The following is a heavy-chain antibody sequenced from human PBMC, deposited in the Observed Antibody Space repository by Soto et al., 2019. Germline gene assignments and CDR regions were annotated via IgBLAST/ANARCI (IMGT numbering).Heavy chain of an antibody. CDR2: IRSKANSYAT. CDR1: GFTFSGSA. V-gene: IGHV3-73*01. J-gene: IGHJ4*02. CDR3: TRHPSYLGELSLYR. Sequence: EVQLVESGGGLVQPGGSLKLSCAASGFTFSGSAMHWVRQASGKGLEWVGRIRSKANSYATAYAASVKGRFTISRDDSKNTAYLQMNSLKPEDTAVYYCTRHPSYLGELSLYRWGQGTLVTVSS. D-gene: IGHD3-16*02.